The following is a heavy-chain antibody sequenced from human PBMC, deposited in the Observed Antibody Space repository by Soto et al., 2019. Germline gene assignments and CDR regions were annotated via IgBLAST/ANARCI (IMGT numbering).Heavy chain of an antibody. Sequence: PGGSLRLSCGASGFTFSSYAISWVRQAPGKGLEWVSAISVSGGSTYYADSVKGRFTISRDNSKNTLYLQMNSLRAEDTAVYYCAKGRAAAASFDYWGQGTLVTVSS. CDR3: AKGRAAAASFDY. V-gene: IGHV3-23*01. CDR1: GFTFSSYA. J-gene: IGHJ4*02. D-gene: IGHD6-13*01. CDR2: ISVSGGST.